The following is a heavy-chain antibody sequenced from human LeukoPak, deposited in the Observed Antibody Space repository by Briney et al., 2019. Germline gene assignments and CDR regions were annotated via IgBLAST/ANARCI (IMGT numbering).Heavy chain of an antibody. CDR1: GFPFSSYA. D-gene: IGHD3-22*01. CDR2: ISYDGSNK. J-gene: IGHJ3*02. V-gene: IGHV3-30*04. CDR3: ARDPNYYDSSADLRRGAFDI. Sequence: GGSLRLSCAASGFPFSSYAMHWVRQAPGKGLEWVAVISYDGSNKYYADSVKGRFTISRDNSKNTLYLQMNSLRAEDTAVYYCARDPNYYDSSADLRRGAFDIWGQGTMVTVSS.